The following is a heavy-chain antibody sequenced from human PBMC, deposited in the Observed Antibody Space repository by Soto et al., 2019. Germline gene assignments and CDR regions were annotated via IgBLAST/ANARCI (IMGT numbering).Heavy chain of an antibody. CDR1: GGSISSGNYY. Sequence: QVQLQESGPGLVKPSQTLSLTCTVSGGSISSGNYYWSWIRQPPGKGLEWIGFISYSGSTYYSLSLKSRVTISVDTSKNQFSLILSFVTAADTAVYYCATMGTPATGLYYFAYWGQGALVTVSS. CDR2: ISYSGST. V-gene: IGHV4-30-4*01. J-gene: IGHJ4*02. CDR3: ATMGTPATGLYYFAY. D-gene: IGHD5-18*01.